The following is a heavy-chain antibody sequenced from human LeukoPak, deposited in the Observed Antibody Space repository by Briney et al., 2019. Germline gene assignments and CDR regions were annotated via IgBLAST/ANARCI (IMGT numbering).Heavy chain of an antibody. CDR2: IIPILGIA. J-gene: IGHJ6*02. CDR3: ARGLNYYYGMDV. V-gene: IGHV1-69*04. Sequence: SVKVSCKASGGTFSSYAISWVRQAPGQGLEWMGRIIPILGIANYAQKFQGRVTITADKSTSTAYMELSSLRSKDTAVYYCARGLNYYYGMDVWGQGTTVTVSS. CDR1: GGTFSSYA.